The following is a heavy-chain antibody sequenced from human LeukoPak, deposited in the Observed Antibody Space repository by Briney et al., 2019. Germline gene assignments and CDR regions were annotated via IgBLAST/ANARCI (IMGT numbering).Heavy chain of an antibody. CDR1: GFTFSSYG. CDR3: ARGGGYYCSGGSCFEFDY. CDR2: IRYDGSNK. Sequence: GGSLRLSCAASGFTFSSYGMHWVRQAPGKGLEWVAVIRYDGSNKYYADSVKGRFTISRDNSKNTLYLQMNSLRAEDTAVYYCARGGGYYCSGGSCFEFDYWGQGTLVTVSS. V-gene: IGHV3-33*01. D-gene: IGHD2-15*01. J-gene: IGHJ4*02.